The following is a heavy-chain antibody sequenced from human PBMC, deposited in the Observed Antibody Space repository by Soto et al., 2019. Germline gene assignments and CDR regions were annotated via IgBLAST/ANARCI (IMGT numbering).Heavy chain of an antibody. D-gene: IGHD4-17*01. CDR1: GGSISSGDYY. V-gene: IGHV4-30-4*01. CDR3: VRAVTTYNWFDP. CDR2: IYYSGST. J-gene: IGHJ5*02. Sequence: PSETLSLTCTVSGGSISSGDYYWSWIRQPPGKGLEWIGYIYYSGSTYYNPSLKSRVTISVDTSKNQFSLKLSSVTAADTAVYYCVRAVTTYNWFDPWGQGTLVTVSS.